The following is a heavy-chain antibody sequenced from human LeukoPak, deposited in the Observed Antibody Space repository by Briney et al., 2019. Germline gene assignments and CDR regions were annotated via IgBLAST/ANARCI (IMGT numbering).Heavy chain of an antibody. J-gene: IGHJ5*02. V-gene: IGHV4-59*01. D-gene: IGHD6-13*01. CDR2: IYYSGST. CDR3: ARAQGIIAAAGTFRGLNWFGP. Sequence: SETLSLTSTVSGGSISSYYWSWIRQPPGKGLEGIGYIYYSGSTNFNPSLKSRVTISVDTSKNQFSLKLSSVTAADTAVYYCARAQGIIAAAGTFRGLNWFGPWGQGTLVTVSS. CDR1: GGSISSYY.